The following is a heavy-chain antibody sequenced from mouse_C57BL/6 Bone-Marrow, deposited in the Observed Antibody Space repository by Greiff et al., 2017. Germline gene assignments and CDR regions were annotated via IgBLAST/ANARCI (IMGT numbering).Heavy chain of an antibody. CDR3: ARDRGTTVVAPYYFDY. CDR2: ISDGGSYT. D-gene: IGHD1-1*01. J-gene: IGHJ2*01. V-gene: IGHV5-4*01. Sequence: EVKVVESGGGLVKPGGSLKLSCAASGFTFSSYAMSWVRQTPEKRLEWVATISDGGSYTYYPDNVKGRFPISRDNAKNNLYLQMSHLKSEDTAMYYYARDRGTTVVAPYYFDYWGQGTTLTVSS. CDR1: GFTFSSYA.